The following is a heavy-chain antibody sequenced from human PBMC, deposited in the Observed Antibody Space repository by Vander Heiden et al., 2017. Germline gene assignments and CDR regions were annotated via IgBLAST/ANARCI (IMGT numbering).Heavy chain of an antibody. V-gene: IGHV1-2*02. J-gene: IGHJ4*02. CDR1: GYTFTGYK. CDR2: SNPKSGGT. CDR3: ARDPDYGDY. D-gene: IGHD4-17*01. Sequence: QVQLVQSGAEVKKPGASVKVSCKASGYTFTGYKMHWVRQAPGQGLEWMGWSNPKSGGTNYAQKVQGRVTMTRDTSISTAYMELSRLRADDTAVYYCARDPDYGDYWGQGTLVTVSS.